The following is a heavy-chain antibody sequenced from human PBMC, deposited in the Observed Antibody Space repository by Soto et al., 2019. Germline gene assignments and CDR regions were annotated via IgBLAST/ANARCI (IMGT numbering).Heavy chain of an antibody. CDR1: GYIFTVYY. CDR2: INPNSGGT. V-gene: IGHV1-2*02. J-gene: IGHJ5*02. CDR3: ARQGSGSNWLDP. D-gene: IGHD3-10*01. Sequence: ASVKVSCKASGYIFTVYYMHWVRQAPGQGLEWMGWINPNSGGTNYAQKFQGRVTMARDTSIRTAYMELSRLRSDDTAVYYCARQGSGSNWLDPWGQGTLVTVSS.